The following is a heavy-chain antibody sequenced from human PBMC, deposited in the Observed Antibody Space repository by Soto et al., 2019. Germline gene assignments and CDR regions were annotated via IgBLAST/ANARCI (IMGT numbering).Heavy chain of an antibody. Sequence: EVQLVESGGGLVKPGGSLRLSCAASGFTFSNAWMSWVRQAPGKGLEWVGRIKSKTDGGTTDYAAPVKGRFTISRDDSKNTLYLQMNSLKTEDTAVYYCTTDFIWGVRGFDYWGQGTLVTVSS. CDR3: TTDFIWGVRGFDY. D-gene: IGHD3-10*01. CDR2: IKSKTDGGTT. V-gene: IGHV3-15*01. J-gene: IGHJ4*02. CDR1: GFTFSNAW.